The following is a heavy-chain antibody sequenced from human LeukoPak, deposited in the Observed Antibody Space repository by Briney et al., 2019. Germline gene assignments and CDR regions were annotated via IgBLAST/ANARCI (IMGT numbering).Heavy chain of an antibody. J-gene: IGHJ4*02. CDR2: ISSNGADT. V-gene: IGHV3-23*01. D-gene: IGHD1-14*01. CDR3: ANYRKPQGLDY. Sequence: GGSLRLSCAVSRFAFSTYAMTWVRQAPGQGLEYVSTISSNGADTYYADSVKGRFTISRDNSKNILYLQMTSLRVEDTAVYYCANYRKPQGLDYWGQGTLVTVSS. CDR1: RFAFSTYA.